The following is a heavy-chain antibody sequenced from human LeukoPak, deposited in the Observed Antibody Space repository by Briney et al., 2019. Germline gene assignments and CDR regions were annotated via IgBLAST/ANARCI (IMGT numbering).Heavy chain of an antibody. CDR2: IYTSGST. D-gene: IGHD6-13*01. J-gene: IGHJ4*02. Sequence: GGSLRLSCAASGFTVSSNYMSWVRQAPGKGLEWVSVIYTSGSTCYADSVKGRFTISRDNSKNTLYLQMNSLRAEDTAVYYCAGGYSSSSVFDYWGQGALVTVSS. CDR1: GFTVSSNY. CDR3: AGGYSSSSVFDY. V-gene: IGHV3-66*01.